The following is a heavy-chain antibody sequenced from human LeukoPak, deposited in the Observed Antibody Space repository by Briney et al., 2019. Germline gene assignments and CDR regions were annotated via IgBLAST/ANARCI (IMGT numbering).Heavy chain of an antibody. Sequence: GGSLRLSCSASGFPFSTLGMHWVRQAPGKGLEHVSTIGSDGSGTHYADSVKDRFIISRDNSKNAVHLQMSSLRPEDTAVYYCVSPVFINFWGQGTLVTVSS. CDR1: GFPFSTLG. CDR3: VSPVFINF. CDR2: IGSDGSGT. D-gene: IGHD1-14*01. J-gene: IGHJ4*01. V-gene: IGHV3-64D*06.